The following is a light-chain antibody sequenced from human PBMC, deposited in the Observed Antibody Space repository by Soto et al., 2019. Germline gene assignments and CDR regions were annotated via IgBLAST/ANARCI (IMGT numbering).Light chain of an antibody. Sequence: ATQLTQSPSSLSASVGDRVTITCRASQGISSALAWYQQKPGKAPKLLISHASSLESGVPSRFSGSGSGTDFTLTISSLQPEDFATYHCQQFNTYPTFGGGTKVDIK. CDR2: HAS. V-gene: IGKV1-13*02. CDR1: QGISSA. J-gene: IGKJ4*01. CDR3: QQFNTYPT.